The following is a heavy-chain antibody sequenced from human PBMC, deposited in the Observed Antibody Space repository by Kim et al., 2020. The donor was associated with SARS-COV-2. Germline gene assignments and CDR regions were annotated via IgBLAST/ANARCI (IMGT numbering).Heavy chain of an antibody. V-gene: IGHV1-69*13. CDR2: IIPIFGTA. CDR3: ARRGGIIVATTAFDP. CDR1: GGTFSSYA. J-gene: IGHJ5*02. Sequence: SVKVSCKASGGTFSSYAISWVRQAPGQGLEWMGGIIPIFGTANYAQKFQGRVTITADESTSTAYMELSSLRSEDTAVYYCARRGGIIVATTAFDPWGQGTLVTVSS. D-gene: IGHD5-12*01.